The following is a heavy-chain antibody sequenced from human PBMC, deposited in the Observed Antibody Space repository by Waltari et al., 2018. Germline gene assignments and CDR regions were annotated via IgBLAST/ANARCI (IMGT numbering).Heavy chain of an antibody. Sequence: QVQLVPSGAELKKPESSVKVSCQVSGGGVSTYAINWVRQAPGQELEWMGRILPILNITQYSQKFQGRVTLTADTSTRVAYMELNSLTSEDTAVYFCSRGPQAAGNQLDPWGQGTLVTVSS. V-gene: IGHV1-69*04. CDR3: SRGPQAAGNQLDP. CDR1: GGGVSTYA. CDR2: ILPILNIT. J-gene: IGHJ5*02.